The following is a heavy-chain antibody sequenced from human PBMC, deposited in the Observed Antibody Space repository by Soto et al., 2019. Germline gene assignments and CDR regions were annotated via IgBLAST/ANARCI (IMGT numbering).Heavy chain of an antibody. CDR2: IYGSGSLYAIGTT. D-gene: IGHD1-26*01. Sequence: QVQLQESGPGLVRPSETLSLTCTVSGGSISEFYWCCIRQPAGKGMERIGRIYGSGSLYAIGTTTHNPSLKSRVTISVDMSKTQVSRKLTSLTAADTAVYYCVRGGGRDSRSMYYYTGMDVWGQGTTVTVSS. CDR1: GGSISEFY. V-gene: IGHV4-4*07. J-gene: IGHJ6*02. CDR3: VRGGGRDSRSMYYYTGMDV.